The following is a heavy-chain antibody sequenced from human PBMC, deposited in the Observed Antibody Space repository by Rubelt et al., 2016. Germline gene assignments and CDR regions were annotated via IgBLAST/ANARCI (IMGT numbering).Heavy chain of an antibody. D-gene: IGHD2-15*01. CDR2: IYYSGST. V-gene: IGHV4-34*01. Sequence: QVQLQQWGAGLLKPSETLSLTCAVYGGSFSGYYWSWIRQPPGKGLEWIGSIYYSGSTYFNPSLKSRVTLSVDTHKSQFSLKLSSVTVADTAVYYCARHIHFLYRDAFDIWGQGTMVTVSS. J-gene: IGHJ3*02. CDR3: ARHIHFLYRDAFDI. CDR1: GGSFSGYY.